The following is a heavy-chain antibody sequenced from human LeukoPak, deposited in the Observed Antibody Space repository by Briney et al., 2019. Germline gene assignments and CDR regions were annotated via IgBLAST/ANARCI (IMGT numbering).Heavy chain of an antibody. CDR3: AAYYDYVWAYAFDI. J-gene: IGHJ3*02. V-gene: IGHV4-4*07. Sequence: SETLSLTCTVSGGSISSYYWSWIRQPAGKGLEWIGRIYTSGSTNYNPSLKSRATMSVDTSKNQFSLKLSSVTAADTAVYYCAAYYDYVWAYAFDIWGQGTMVTVSS. D-gene: IGHD3-16*01. CDR1: GGSISSYY. CDR2: IYTSGST.